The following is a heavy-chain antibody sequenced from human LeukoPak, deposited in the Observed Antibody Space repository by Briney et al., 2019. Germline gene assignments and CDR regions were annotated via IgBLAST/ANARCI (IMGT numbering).Heavy chain of an antibody. CDR1: GFTFSSYA. CDR3: AGLYCSSTSCRYYYYYMDV. D-gene: IGHD2-2*01. V-gene: IGHV3-30*02. CDR2: IRYDGSNK. Sequence: GGSLRLSCAASGFTFSSYAMHWVRQAPGKGLEWVAFIRYDGSNKYYADSVKGRFTISRDNSKNTLYLQMNSLRAEDTAVYYCAGLYCSSTSCRYYYYYMDVWGKGTTVTVSS. J-gene: IGHJ6*03.